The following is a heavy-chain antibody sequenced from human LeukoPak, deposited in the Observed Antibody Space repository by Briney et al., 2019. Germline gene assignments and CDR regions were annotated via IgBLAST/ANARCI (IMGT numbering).Heavy chain of an antibody. J-gene: IGHJ4*02. CDR1: GFTVSSNY. D-gene: IGHD3-16*02. CDR2: IYSGGST. Sequence: PGESLRLSCAASGFTVSSNYMSWVRQAPGKGLEWVSVIYSGGSTYYADSVKGRFTISRDNSKNTLYLQMNSLRAEDTAVYYCAREYSCDYVWGSYRYTGYFDYWGQGTPVTVSS. CDR3: AREYSCDYVWGSYRYTGYFDY. V-gene: IGHV3-66*01.